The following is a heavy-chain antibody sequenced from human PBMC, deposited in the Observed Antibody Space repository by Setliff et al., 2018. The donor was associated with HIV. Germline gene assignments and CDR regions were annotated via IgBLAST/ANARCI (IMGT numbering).Heavy chain of an antibody. D-gene: IGHD2-8*01. CDR3: ARPTTGVGGGAAFDI. CDR2: ILYGGNT. J-gene: IGHJ3*02. Sequence: SETLSLTCTVSGGSVSSRGYYWGWIRQPPGKGPEWIGNILYGGNTYYNPSLESRVTISVDTSKNHFSLKLNSVTAADTAVYFCARPTTGVGGGAAFDIWGQGTMVTVSS. CDR1: GGSVSSRGYY. V-gene: IGHV4-39*02.